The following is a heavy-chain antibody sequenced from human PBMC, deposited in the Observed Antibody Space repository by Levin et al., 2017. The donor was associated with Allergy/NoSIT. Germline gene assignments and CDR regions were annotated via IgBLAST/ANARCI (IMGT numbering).Heavy chain of an antibody. D-gene: IGHD1-26*01. CDR2: ISAYNGNT. Sequence: GESLKISCKASGYTFTSYGISWVRQAPGQGLEWMGWISAYNGNTNYAQKLQGRVTMTTDTSTSTAYMELRSLRSDDTAVYYCARGGVGATRYYGMDVWGQGTTVTVSS. CDR3: ARGGVGATRYYGMDV. CDR1: GYTFTSYG. J-gene: IGHJ6*02. V-gene: IGHV1-18*01.